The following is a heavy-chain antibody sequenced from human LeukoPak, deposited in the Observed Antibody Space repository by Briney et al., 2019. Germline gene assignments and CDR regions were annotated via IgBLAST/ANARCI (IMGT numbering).Heavy chain of an antibody. CDR3: ASGAARQGFQH. J-gene: IGHJ1*01. CDR1: GGSISSGSYS. CDR2: IYPRGST. D-gene: IGHD6-6*01. V-gene: IGHV4-30-2*01. Sequence: KTSETLSLTCAVSGGSISSGSYSWSWIRQPPGKGLEWIGYIYPRGSTYYNPSLKSRVILSLDKSANQFSLNLSSVTAADTAVYYCASGAARQGFQHWGQGTLVTVSS.